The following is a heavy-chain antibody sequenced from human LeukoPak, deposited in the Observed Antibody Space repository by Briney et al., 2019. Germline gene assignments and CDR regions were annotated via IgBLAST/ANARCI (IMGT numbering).Heavy chain of an antibody. J-gene: IGHJ1*01. CDR3: ARLPGPNRDIGQ. Sequence: PSETLRLTCAVSGGSFSSYCWSWIRQPPGKGLEWIGYIYYSGSTNYNPSLNSRVTISVDTSNNQFSLKLSSVTAADTAVYYCARLPGPNRDIGQWGRGTPVTVSS. V-gene: IGHV4-59*08. CDR1: GGSFSSYC. D-gene: IGHD5-24*01. CDR2: IYYSGST.